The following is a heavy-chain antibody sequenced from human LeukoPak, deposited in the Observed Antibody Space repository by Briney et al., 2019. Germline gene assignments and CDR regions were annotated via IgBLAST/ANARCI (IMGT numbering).Heavy chain of an antibody. CDR3: TIVEYCGGDCYP. Sequence: GGSLRLSCAASGFTFSGSAMHWVRQASGKGLEWVGRIRSKAHSYATAYAASVKGRFTISRDDSKNTAYLQMNSLKTEDTAAYYCTIVEYCGGDCYPWGQGTLVTVSS. J-gene: IGHJ5*02. V-gene: IGHV3-73*01. D-gene: IGHD2-21*02. CDR1: GFTFSGSA. CDR2: IRSKAHSYAT.